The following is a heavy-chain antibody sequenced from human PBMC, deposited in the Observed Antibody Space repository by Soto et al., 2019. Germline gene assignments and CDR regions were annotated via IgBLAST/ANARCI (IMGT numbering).Heavy chain of an antibody. D-gene: IGHD2-21*01. CDR2: MFYSGLT. Sequence: SETLSLTCSVSGYSVTSSDYYWAWIRQPPGKGLEWIGSMFYSGLTYYNPSLKSRVTLSVDTSKNQFSVRLNSVTAADTAVYYCAPLSVSLSAPYGIIVWGQGTTVTVFS. CDR3: APLSVSLSAPYGIIV. CDR1: GYSVTSSDYY. V-gene: IGHV4-39*01. J-gene: IGHJ6*02.